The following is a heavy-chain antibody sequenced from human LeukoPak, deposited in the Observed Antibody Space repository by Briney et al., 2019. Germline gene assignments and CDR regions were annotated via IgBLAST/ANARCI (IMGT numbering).Heavy chain of an antibody. V-gene: IGHV3-30-3*01. D-gene: IGHD3-3*01. CDR3: AKVYYDFWSGYYI. J-gene: IGHJ4*02. Sequence: GGSLRLSCAASGFTFSSYAMHWVRQAPGKGLEWAAVISYDGSNKYYADSVEGRFTISRDNSKNTLYLQMNSLRAEDTAVYYCAKVYYDFWSGYYIWGQGTLVTVSS. CDR2: ISYDGSNK. CDR1: GFTFSSYA.